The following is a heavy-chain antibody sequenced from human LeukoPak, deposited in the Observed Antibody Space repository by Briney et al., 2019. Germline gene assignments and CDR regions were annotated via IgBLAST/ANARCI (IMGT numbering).Heavy chain of an antibody. CDR1: GGSISSSSYY. CDR3: ARDHSGSYWNY. CDR2: IYYSGST. J-gene: IGHJ4*02. Sequence: SETLSLTCTVSGGSISSSSYYWGWIRQPPGKGLEWIGSIYYSGSTYYNPSLKSRVTISVDTSKNQFSLKLSSVTAADTAVYYCARDHSGSYWNYWGQGTLVTVSS. D-gene: IGHD1-26*01. V-gene: IGHV4-39*07.